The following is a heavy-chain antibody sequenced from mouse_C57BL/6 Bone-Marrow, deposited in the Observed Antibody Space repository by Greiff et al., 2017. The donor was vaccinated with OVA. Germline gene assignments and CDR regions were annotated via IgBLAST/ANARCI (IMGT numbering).Heavy chain of an antibody. Sequence: EVQRVESGGGLVKPGGSLKLSCAASGFTFSSYAMSWVRQTPEKRLEWVATISDGGSYTYYPDNVKGRFTISRDTAKNNLYLQMSHLKSEDTAMYYCARRADITAIWYFDDWGTGTTVTVSS. CDR3: ARRADITAIWYFDD. V-gene: IGHV5-4*01. D-gene: IGHD1-1*01. CDR2: ISDGGSYT. CDR1: GFTFSSYA. J-gene: IGHJ1*03.